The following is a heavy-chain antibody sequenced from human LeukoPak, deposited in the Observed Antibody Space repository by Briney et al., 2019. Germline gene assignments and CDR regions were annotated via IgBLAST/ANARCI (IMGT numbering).Heavy chain of an antibody. D-gene: IGHD3-10*01. CDR2: ITSGGGT. CDR3: AKSVGSGSYYNNDC. CDR1: GFTFSSYA. J-gene: IGHJ4*02. Sequence: GGSLRLSCAASGFTFSSYAMTWVRHAPGQGLEWVSGITSGGGTYYADSVKGRFTISRDNSKNTLYVQMNSLRAEDTAVYYCAKSVGSGSYYNNDCWGQGTLVTVSS. V-gene: IGHV3-23*01.